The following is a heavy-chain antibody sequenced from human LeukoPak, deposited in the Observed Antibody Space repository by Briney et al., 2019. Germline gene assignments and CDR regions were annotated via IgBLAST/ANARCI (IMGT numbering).Heavy chain of an antibody. CDR1: AFTFSSYA. CDR2: ISYDGSNK. CDR3: AKDRDFGGSYADY. V-gene: IGHV3-30-3*01. Sequence: GRSLRLSCAASAFTFSSYAVHWVRQAPGKGLEWVAVISYDGSNKYYADSVKGRFTISRDNSKNTLYLQMNSLRAEDTAVYYCAKDRDFGGSYADYWGQGTLVTVSS. D-gene: IGHD1-26*01. J-gene: IGHJ4*02.